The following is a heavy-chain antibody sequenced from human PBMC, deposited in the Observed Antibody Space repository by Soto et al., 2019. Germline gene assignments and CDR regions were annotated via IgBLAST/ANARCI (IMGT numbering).Heavy chain of an antibody. V-gene: IGHV3-11*01. J-gene: IGHJ4*02. Sequence: QVQLVESGGGLVKPRGSLRLSCAASGFTFSDFYMTWIRQAPGKGLEWLSYISGTAITIKYADSVKGRVTISRDNARNSLFLLMNSLGAEDTAVYYCARIRGSSGYPIDYGGQGTLVTVSS. CDR1: GFTFSDFY. CDR3: ARIRGSSGYPIDY. CDR2: ISGTAITI. D-gene: IGHD3-22*01.